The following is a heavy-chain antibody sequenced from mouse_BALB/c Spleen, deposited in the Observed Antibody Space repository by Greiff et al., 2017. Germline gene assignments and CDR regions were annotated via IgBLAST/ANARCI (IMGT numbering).Heavy chain of an antibody. J-gene: IGHJ2*01. CDR1: GFNIKDTY. V-gene: IGHV14-3*02. CDR2: IDPANGNT. CDR3: ARGDYYGSSPLDY. D-gene: IGHD1-1*01. Sequence: DVQLQESGAELVKPGASVKLSCTASGFNIKDTYMHWVKQRPEQGLEWIGRIDPANGNTKYDPKFQGKATITADTSSNTAYLQLSSLTSEDTAVYYCARGDYYGSSPLDYWGQGTTLTVSS.